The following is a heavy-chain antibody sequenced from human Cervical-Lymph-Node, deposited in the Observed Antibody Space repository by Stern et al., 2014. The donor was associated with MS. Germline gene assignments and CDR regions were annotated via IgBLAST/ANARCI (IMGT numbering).Heavy chain of an antibody. CDR1: DLAFSRYW. CDR2: INQAGSEK. Sequence: VQLMQSGGGEVQPGGSLRLSCVASDLAFSRYWMNWVRQAPGKGLQWVANINQAGSEKYYVDSVKGRFTISRDNAKKSLYLQMNNLRSEDTAVYYCANGGTTWNWGQGTLVTVYS. D-gene: IGHD1-1*01. V-gene: IGHV3-7*03. CDR3: ANGGTTWN. J-gene: IGHJ4*02.